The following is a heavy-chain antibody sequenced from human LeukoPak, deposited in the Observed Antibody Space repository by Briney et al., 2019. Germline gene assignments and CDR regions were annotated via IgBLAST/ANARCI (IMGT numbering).Heavy chain of an antibody. CDR2: IYSGGST. CDR1: GFTVSSSY. D-gene: IGHD5-12*01. V-gene: IGHV3-66*02. J-gene: IGHJ4*02. CDR3: ATWVATGDYSDY. Sequence: GGSLRLSCAASGFTVSSSYMSWVRQAPGKGLEWVSVIYSGGSTYYAGSVKGRFTISRDNSKNTLYLQMNSLKPEDTAVYYCATWVATGDYSDYWGQGTLVTVSS.